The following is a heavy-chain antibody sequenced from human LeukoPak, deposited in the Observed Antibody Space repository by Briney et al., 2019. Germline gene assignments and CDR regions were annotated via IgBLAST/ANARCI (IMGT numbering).Heavy chain of an antibody. J-gene: IGHJ6*04. CDR3: ARSIGLGRYSSSLLDV. CDR1: GYTFTSYD. CDR2: IIPIFGTT. V-gene: IGHV1-69*13. Sequence: SVKVSCKASGYTFTSYDINWVRQAPGQGLEWMGGIIPIFGTTNYAQKFQGRVTITADESTSTAYMEMSSLRSEDTAVYYCARSIGLGRYSSSLLDVWGKGTTVTVSS. D-gene: IGHD6-6*01.